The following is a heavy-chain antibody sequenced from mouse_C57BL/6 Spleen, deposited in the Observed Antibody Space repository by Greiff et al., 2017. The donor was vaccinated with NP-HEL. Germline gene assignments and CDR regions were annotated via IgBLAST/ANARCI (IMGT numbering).Heavy chain of an antibody. CDR1: GYSFTDYN. Sequence: QLQQSGPELVKPGASVKISCKASGYSFTDYNMNWVKQSNGKSLEWIGVINPNYGTTSYIQKFKGKATLTVDQSSSTAYMQLNSLTSEDSAVDYCARSRVTTVVAGYFDVWGTGTTVTVSS. CDR3: ARSRVTTVVAGYFDV. D-gene: IGHD1-1*01. V-gene: IGHV1-39*01. CDR2: INPNYGTT. J-gene: IGHJ1*03.